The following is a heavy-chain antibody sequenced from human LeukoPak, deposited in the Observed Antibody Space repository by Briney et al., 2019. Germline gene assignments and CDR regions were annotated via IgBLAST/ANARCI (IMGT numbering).Heavy chain of an antibody. J-gene: IGHJ4*02. D-gene: IGHD3-10*01. CDR1: GFTFSFYS. CDR3: ARDLHGESCTTPNCS. V-gene: IGHV3-21*01. CDR2: ISSSSNYI. Sequence: PGGSLRLSCAASGFTFSFYSMNWVRQAPGKGLEWISSISSSSNYIYYADSVKGRFTISRDNAKNSLYLQMNSLRVDDTAMYYCARDLHGESCTTPNCSWGQGTLVTVSS.